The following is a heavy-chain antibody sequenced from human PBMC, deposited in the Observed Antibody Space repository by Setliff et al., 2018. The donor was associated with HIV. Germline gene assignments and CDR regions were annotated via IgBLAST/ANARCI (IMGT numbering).Heavy chain of an antibody. CDR1: GFTFSTYA. D-gene: IGHD3-10*01. CDR2: ISGSGGNT. Sequence: GSLRLSCAASGFTFSTYAMSWVRQAPGKGLEWVSTISGSGGNTYYADSVKGRFTISRDNSKNTLYLQMNSLRAEDAAVYYCAKVVTALGSYYYMDVWGKGTTVTVSS. CDR3: AKVVTALGSYYYMDV. J-gene: IGHJ6*03. V-gene: IGHV3-23*01.